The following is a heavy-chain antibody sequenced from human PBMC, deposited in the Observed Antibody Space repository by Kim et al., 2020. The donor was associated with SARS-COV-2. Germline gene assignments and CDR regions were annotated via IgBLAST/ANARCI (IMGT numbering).Heavy chain of an antibody. V-gene: IGHV4-34*01. CDR2: INHSGST. CDR3: ARGGGVTSGWLDY. CDR1: GGSFSGYY. D-gene: IGHD6-19*01. J-gene: IGHJ4*02. Sequence: SETLSLTCAVYGGSFSGYYWSWIRQPPGKGLEWIGEINHSGSTNYNPSLKSRVTISVDTSKNQFSLKLSSVTAADTAVYYCARGGGVTSGWLDYWGQGTLVTVSS.